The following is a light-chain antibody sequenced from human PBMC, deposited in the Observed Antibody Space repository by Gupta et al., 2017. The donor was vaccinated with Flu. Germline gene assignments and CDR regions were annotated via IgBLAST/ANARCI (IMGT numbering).Light chain of an antibody. CDR3: QQYYNLPPLT. CDR1: QGISNY. J-gene: IGKJ5*01. V-gene: IGKV1-33*01. Sequence: SSLSSSLGERATLTCQASQGISNYLKSCQQQPPRHAPLLLYYAAYFKATVTPKMCRSGSCTTFTTLTISMQPQDIAAYYCQQYYNLPPLTFGQGTRVEIK. CDR2: YAA.